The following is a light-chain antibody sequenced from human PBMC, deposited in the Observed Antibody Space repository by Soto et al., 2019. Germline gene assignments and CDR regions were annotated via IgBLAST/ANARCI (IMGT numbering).Light chain of an antibody. V-gene: IGLV2-14*01. Sequence: QSALTQPASVSESPGQSITISCTGTSSDIGAYNYVSWYQQHPGKAPKLMIYGVSNRPSGVSNRFSGSKSRNTASLTISELQAEDEDDYYCSSYTSSRTLLYVFGTGTKVTVL. CDR1: SSDIGAYNY. CDR2: GVS. CDR3: SSYTSSRTLLYV. J-gene: IGLJ1*01.